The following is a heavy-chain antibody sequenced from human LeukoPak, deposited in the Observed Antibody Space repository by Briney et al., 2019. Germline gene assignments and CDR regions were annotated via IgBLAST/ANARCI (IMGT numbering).Heavy chain of an antibody. CDR2: ISSSSSYI. V-gene: IGHV3-21*01. D-gene: IGHD6-13*01. CDR1: GFTFSSYS. J-gene: IGHJ4*02. CDR3: VTAAGLGVYYFDY. Sequence: GSLRLSCAASGFTFSSYSMNWVRQAPGKGLEWVSSISSSSSYIYYADSVKGRFTISRDNAKNSLYLQMNSLRAEDTAVYYYVTAAGLGVYYFDYWGQGTLVTVSS.